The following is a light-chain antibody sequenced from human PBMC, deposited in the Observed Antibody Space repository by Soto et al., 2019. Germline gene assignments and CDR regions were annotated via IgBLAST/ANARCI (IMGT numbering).Light chain of an antibody. V-gene: IGLV1-44*01. Sequence: QSVLTQPPSASGTPGQRVTISCSGSSSNIGSNTVNWYQQLPGTAPKLLIYSNNQRPSGVPDRFSGSKSDTSASLAISGLQSEDEADYYCAAWDDSLNGFWVFGGGTQLTVL. J-gene: IGLJ3*02. CDR1: SSNIGSNT. CDR3: AAWDDSLNGFWV. CDR2: SNN.